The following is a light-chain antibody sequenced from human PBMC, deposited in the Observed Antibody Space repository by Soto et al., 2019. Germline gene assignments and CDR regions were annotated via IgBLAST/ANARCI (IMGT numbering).Light chain of an antibody. CDR2: GAS. CDR1: QSLSRYF. CDR3: QQYGDSPLT. J-gene: IGKJ4*01. Sequence: VLRQSRSTVSLSSVGRAILSCRARQSLSRYFLAWYQQKAGQAPRLIIYGASSGATGIPDRFRGSGSGTDFTLAINRLEPEYFALYYCQQYGDSPLTFGGGTKVDI. V-gene: IGKV3-20*01.